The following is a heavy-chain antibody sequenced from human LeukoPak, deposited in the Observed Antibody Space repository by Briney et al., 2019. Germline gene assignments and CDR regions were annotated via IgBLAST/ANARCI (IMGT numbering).Heavy chain of an antibody. Sequence: PSETLSLTCAVYGGSFSGYYWSWIRQPPGKGLEWIGEINHSGSTNYNPSLKSRVTISVDTSKNQFSLKLSSVTAADTAVYYCARVSIAAAGDIWGQGTMVTVSS. V-gene: IGHV4-34*01. CDR2: INHSGST. CDR1: GGSFSGYY. CDR3: ARVSIAAAGDI. J-gene: IGHJ3*02. D-gene: IGHD6-13*01.